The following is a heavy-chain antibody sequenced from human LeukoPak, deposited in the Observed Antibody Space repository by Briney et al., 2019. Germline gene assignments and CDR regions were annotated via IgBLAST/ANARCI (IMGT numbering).Heavy chain of an antibody. CDR1: GFTFSSYA. D-gene: IGHD2-8*02. J-gene: IGHJ3*02. CDR3: ARTQGGGVFDAFDI. Sequence: GRSERLSCAASGFTFSSYAMHWVRQAPGKGLEWVAVISYDGSNKYYADSVKGRFTISRDNSKNTLYLQMNSLRAEDTAVYYCARTQGGGVFDAFDIWGQGTMVTVSS. CDR2: ISYDGSNK. V-gene: IGHV3-30*04.